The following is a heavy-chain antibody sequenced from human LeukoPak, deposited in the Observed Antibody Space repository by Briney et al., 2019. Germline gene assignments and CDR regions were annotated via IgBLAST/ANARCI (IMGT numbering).Heavy chain of an antibody. V-gene: IGHV1-2*02. CDR2: INPNINGT. D-gene: IGHD6-19*01. CDR3: ARVAVAGTSYYYYYYYMDV. CDR1: GYTFTGYY. J-gene: IGHJ6*03. Sequence: GASVKVSCKASGYTFTGYYIHWVRQAPGQGLEWMGWINPNINGTNYAQKFQGRVTMTRDTSISTAYMELSRLRSDDTAVYYCARVAVAGTSYYYYYYYMDVWGKGTTVTVSS.